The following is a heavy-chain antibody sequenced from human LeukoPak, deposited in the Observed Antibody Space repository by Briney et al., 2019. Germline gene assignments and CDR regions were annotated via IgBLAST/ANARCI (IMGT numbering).Heavy chain of an antibody. CDR1: GGSFSGYY. CDR3: ACGGDCLDY. Sequence: PSETLSLTCAVYGGSFSGYYWSWIRQPPGKGLEWIGEINHSGSTNYNPSLKSRVTISVGTSKNQFSLKLSSVTAADTAVYYCACGGDCLDYWGQGTLVTVSS. V-gene: IGHV4-34*01. CDR2: INHSGST. J-gene: IGHJ4*02. D-gene: IGHD2-21*01.